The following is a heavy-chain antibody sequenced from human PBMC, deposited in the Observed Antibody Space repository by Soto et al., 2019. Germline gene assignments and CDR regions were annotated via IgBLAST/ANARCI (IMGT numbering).Heavy chain of an antibody. Sequence: ASVKVSCKASGYTFISYAMYWVRQAPGQRLEWMGWMNPNSGNTGYAQKLQGRVTMTRNTSISTAYMGLSSLRSEDTAVYYCARGINYYDSGDDAFDIWGQGTMVTVSS. J-gene: IGHJ3*02. CDR1: GYTFISYA. CDR2: MNPNSGNT. V-gene: IGHV1-8*01. D-gene: IGHD3-10*01. CDR3: ARGINYYDSGDDAFDI.